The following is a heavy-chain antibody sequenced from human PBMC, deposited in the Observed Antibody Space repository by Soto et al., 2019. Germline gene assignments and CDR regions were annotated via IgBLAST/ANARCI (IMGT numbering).Heavy chain of an antibody. Sequence: QVRLEESGPGLVKPSETLSLICSVSGGSVNNANYFWNWIRHHPENGLEWIGYIYYSGSTRYNPSFKTRATLSIDKSKNQFSLRLNSGTVADTAVYFCARDADYGGSRGGMDVWGRGTTVTVSS. CDR3: ARDADYGGSRGGMDV. CDR1: GGSVNNANYF. CDR2: IYYSGST. D-gene: IGHD4-17*01. V-gene: IGHV4-31*03. J-gene: IGHJ6*02.